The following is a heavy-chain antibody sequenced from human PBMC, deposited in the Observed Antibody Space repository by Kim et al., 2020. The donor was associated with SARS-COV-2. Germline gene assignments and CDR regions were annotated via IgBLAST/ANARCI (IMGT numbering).Heavy chain of an antibody. CDR2: ISGDGGST. Sequence: GGSLRLSCAASGFTFNDHGMHWVRQAPGKGLEWVSLISGDGGSTYYADSVKGRFTISRDNSKNSLYLQMNSLKTEDTALYYCAKVISGSGYSNYGPYDYWGQPTLVTVHS. CDR1: GFTFNDHG. V-gene: IGHV3-43*02. D-gene: IGHD4-4*01. CDR3: AKVISGSGYSNYGPYDY. J-gene: IGHJ4*02.